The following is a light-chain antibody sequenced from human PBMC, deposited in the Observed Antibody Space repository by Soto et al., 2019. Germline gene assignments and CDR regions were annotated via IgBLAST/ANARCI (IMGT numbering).Light chain of an antibody. V-gene: IGKV3-20*01. Sequence: EFVLKQSPGTLSLSPGERATLSCRASQTVRNNYLAWYQQKPGQAPRLLIYDASSRATGIPDRFSGGGSGTDFTLTISRLEPEDFAVYYCQQFSSHPLTFGGGTKVDNK. CDR1: QTVRNNY. CDR2: DAS. J-gene: IGKJ4*01. CDR3: QQFSSHPLT.